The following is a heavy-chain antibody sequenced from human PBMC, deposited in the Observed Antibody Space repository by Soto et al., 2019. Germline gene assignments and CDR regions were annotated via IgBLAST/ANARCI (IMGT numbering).Heavy chain of an antibody. V-gene: IGHV3-48*01. J-gene: IGHJ4*02. CDR1: GFTFSNYG. CDR3: VGDAIVRVRGISFAY. Sequence: EVQLVESGGGLVQPGGSLRLSCAASGFTFSNYGMNWVRQAPGKGLEWVSYIRSTSSHIYYADSVQGRFTISRDNAKDSLYLQRNSLRAEDTAVYYCVGDAIVRVRGISFAYGGQGPLVTVSS. CDR2: IRSTSSHI. D-gene: IGHD3-10*01.